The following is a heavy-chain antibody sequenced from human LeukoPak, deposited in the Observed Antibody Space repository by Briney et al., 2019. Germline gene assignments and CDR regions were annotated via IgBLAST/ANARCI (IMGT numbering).Heavy chain of an antibody. D-gene: IGHD4-23*01. CDR2: INTYKGDT. CDR1: GYTFTNYN. CDR3: AREFGHCYGDNCFYFFDT. J-gene: IGHJ4*02. Sequence: ASVKVSFKSSGYTFTNYNISWVRQAPGQGLEWMGWINTYKGDTLDAQKLQSRVTITADSSTNTAYMELRSLRFDDAAVYYCAREFGHCYGDNCFYFFDTWGQGFRVTVSS. V-gene: IGHV1-18*01.